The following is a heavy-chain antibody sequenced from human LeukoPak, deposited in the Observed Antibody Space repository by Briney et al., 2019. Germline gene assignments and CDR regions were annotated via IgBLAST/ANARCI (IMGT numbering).Heavy chain of an antibody. CDR2: ISNSGSSK. J-gene: IGHJ4*02. CDR3: ARARVPGELNY. V-gene: IGHV3-48*03. D-gene: IGHD3-10*01. CDR1: GFTFSSCE. Sequence: GGSLRLSCAASGFTFSSCEMNWVRQAPGKGLEWLSYISNSGSSKYYADSVRGRFTISRDNAKNSLYLQMDSLRAEDTAVYYCARARVPGELNYWGQGTLVTVSS.